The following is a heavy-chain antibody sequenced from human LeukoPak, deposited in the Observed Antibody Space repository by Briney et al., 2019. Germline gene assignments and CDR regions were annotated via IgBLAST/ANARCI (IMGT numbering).Heavy chain of an antibody. V-gene: IGHV1-46*01. CDR1: GYTFTNYY. J-gene: IGHJ3*02. D-gene: IGHD5-24*01. Sequence: ASVKVSCKASGYTFTNYYMHWVRQAPGQGLEWMGIINPSGGNTNYAQNFQGRVTMTRDTSTSTVYMELSSLRSEDTAVYYCARVRDGYNGAYDIWGQGTMVTVPS. CDR3: ARVRDGYNGAYDI. CDR2: INPSGGNT.